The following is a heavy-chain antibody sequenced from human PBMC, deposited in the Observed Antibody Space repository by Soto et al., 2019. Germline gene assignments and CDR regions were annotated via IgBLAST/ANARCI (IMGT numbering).Heavy chain of an antibody. CDR1: GDSTSRGGYY. V-gene: IGHV4-31*03. J-gene: IGHJ3*02. CDR2: TYWSGNT. D-gene: IGHD4-17*01. CDR3: ARGAADYADAFDI. Sequence: QVRLQESGPGLVKPSQTLSLTCRVSGDSTSRGGYYWAWIRQHPGKGRVWIGYTYWSGNTYFIPYLKSRVSISLGTSSKQFAQNLTSVTAADTAVYYCARGAADYADAFDIWGQGTTVTVSS.